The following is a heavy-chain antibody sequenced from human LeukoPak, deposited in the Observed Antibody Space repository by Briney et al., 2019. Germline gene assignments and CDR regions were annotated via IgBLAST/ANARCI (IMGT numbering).Heavy chain of an antibody. J-gene: IGHJ6*02. CDR1: GFTFSSNA. D-gene: IGHD1-26*01. CDR2: ISGSGGVT. CDR3: AKERWELQGEFYHYYGMDV. V-gene: IGHV3-23*01. Sequence: PGGSLRLSCAASGFTFSSNAMNWVRQAPGKGLEWVSSISGSGGVTYYADSVKGRFTISRDNSKNTLYLQMNSLRAEDTAVYYCAKERWELQGEFYHYYGMDVWGQGTTVTVSS.